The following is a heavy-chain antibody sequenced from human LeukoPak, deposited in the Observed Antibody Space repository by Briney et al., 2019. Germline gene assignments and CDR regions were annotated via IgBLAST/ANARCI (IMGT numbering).Heavy chain of an antibody. CDR3: ARNYYDSSGYYSLFTG. D-gene: IGHD3-22*01. V-gene: IGHV1-2*02. CDR2: INPNSGGT. Sequence: ASVKVSCKASGYTFTGYYMHWVRQAPGQGLEWMGWINPNSGGTNYAQKFQGRVTMTRDTSISTAYMELSRLRSEDTAVYYCARNYYDSSGYYSLFTGWGQGTLVTVSS. CDR1: GYTFTGYY. J-gene: IGHJ4*02.